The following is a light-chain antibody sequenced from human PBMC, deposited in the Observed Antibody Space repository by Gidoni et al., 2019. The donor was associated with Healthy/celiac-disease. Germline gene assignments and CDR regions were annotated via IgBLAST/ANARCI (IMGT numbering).Light chain of an antibody. CDR2: DAS. V-gene: IGKV3-11*01. CDR1: QSVSSY. CDR3: QQRSNWPPYT. J-gene: IGKJ2*01. Sequence: EIVLTQSPATLSLSPGERATLSCRASQSVSSYLAWYQHKPGHAPRLRIYDASNRATGIPARFSGSGSGTDFTLTISSLEPEDFAVYYCQQRSNWPPYTFGQGTKLEIK.